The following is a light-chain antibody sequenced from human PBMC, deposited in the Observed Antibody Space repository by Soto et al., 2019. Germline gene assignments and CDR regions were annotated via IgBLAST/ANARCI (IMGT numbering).Light chain of an antibody. CDR3: CSYAGGYTHV. CDR2: DVI. V-gene: IGLV2-11*01. CDR1: SSDVGGYTF. Sequence: QSALTQPRSVSGSPGQSVTISCTGTSSDVGGYTFVSWFQQHPGKAPKLIMYDVIKRPSGVPDRFSGSKSGNTASLTISGLQSEDEAEYYCCSYAGGYTHVFGTGTQLTVL. J-gene: IGLJ1*01.